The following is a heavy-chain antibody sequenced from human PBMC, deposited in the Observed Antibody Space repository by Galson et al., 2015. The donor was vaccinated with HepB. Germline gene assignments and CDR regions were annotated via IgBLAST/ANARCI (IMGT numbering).Heavy chain of an antibody. D-gene: IGHD5-12*01. V-gene: IGHV3-30*04. CDR3: ARESRRVATRVFDY. Sequence: SLRLSCAASGFTFSSYAMHWVRQAPGKGLEWVAVISYDGSNKYYADSVKGRFTISRDNSKNTLYLQMNGLRAEDTAVYYCARESRRVATRVFDYWGQGTLVTVSS. CDR1: GFTFSSYA. J-gene: IGHJ4*02. CDR2: ISYDGSNK.